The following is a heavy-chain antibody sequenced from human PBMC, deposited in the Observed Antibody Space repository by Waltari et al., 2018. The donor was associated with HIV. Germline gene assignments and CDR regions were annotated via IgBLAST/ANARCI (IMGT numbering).Heavy chain of an antibody. V-gene: IGHV3-13*01. J-gene: IGHJ4*02. Sequence: EVQLVESGGGLVQPGGSLRLSCAASGFTFSGYDMHRVRQATGKGLEWVSAIGTAGDTYYPGSVKGRFTISRENAKNSLYLQMNSLRAEDTAVYYCARTLAQGWGLDYWGQGTLVTVSS. CDR2: IGTAGDT. CDR3: ARTLAQGWGLDY. D-gene: IGHD3-16*01. CDR1: GFTFSGYD.